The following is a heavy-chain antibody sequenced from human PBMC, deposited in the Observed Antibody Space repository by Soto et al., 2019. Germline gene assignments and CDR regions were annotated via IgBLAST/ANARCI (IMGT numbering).Heavy chain of an antibody. J-gene: IGHJ3*01. CDR1: GFSFTNYW. V-gene: IGHV5-51*01. CDR2: IFPGDSDI. CDR3: ARRANVVVTTYGADALDV. Sequence: GESLKISCKGSGFSFTNYWIAWVRQMPGKGLEWMGIIFPGDSDIRYSPSFQGQVTISADKSLSTAFLQWSSLKASDTGIYYCARRANVVVTTYGADALDVWGQGTMVTVSS. D-gene: IGHD2-21*02.